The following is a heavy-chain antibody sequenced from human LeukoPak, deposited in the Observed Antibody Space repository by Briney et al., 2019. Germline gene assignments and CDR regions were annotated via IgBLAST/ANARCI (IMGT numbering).Heavy chain of an antibody. D-gene: IGHD5-12*01. V-gene: IGHV3-48*03. CDR3: VRGRYSANDYGGDY. J-gene: IGHJ4*02. Sequence: GGSLRLSCAASGFTFSSYEMNWVRQAPGKGLEWISYISSSGGSIHYADSVKGRFTISRDNAKNALLLQMNGLRAEDTAVYYCVRGRYSANDYGGDYWGQGTLVTVSS. CDR1: GFTFSSYE. CDR2: ISSSGGSI.